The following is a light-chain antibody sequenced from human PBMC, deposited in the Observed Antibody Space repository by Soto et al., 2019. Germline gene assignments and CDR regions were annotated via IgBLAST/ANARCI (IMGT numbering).Light chain of an antibody. CDR3: HQRQSWPRT. J-gene: IGKJ1*01. CDR2: GAS. CDR1: QSVSSN. V-gene: IGKV3-15*01. Sequence: EIVMTQSPATLSVSPGERATLSCRASQSVSSNLAWYQQKPGQAPRLLIYGASTRATGIPARFSGSGSGTEFTLTIGSLQSEDFALYYCHQRQSWPRTFGQGTKVDI.